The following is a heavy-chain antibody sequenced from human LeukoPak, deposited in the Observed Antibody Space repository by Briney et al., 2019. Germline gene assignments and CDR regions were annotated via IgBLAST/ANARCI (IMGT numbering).Heavy chain of an antibody. J-gene: IGHJ4*02. V-gene: IGHV3-48*03. Sequence: GGSLRLSCAASGFTFSSYEMNWVRRAPGKGLEWVSYISTTGSTMYYADSVKGRLTISRDNAKNSLYLQMNSLRAEDTAVYYCARSFAYWGQGTLVTVSS. CDR1: GFTFSSYE. CDR2: ISTTGSTM. CDR3: ARSFAY.